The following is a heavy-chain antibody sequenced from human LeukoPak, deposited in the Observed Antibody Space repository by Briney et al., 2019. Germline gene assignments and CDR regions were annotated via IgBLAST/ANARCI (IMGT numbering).Heavy chain of an antibody. CDR1: GYTFTSYA. CDR3: ARVLVVVAATYAFDI. V-gene: IGHV1-3*01. Sequence: GASVKVSCKASGYTFTSYAMHWVRQAPGQRLEWMGWINAGNGNTKYSQKFQGRVTITRDTSASTAYMELSSLRSEDTAVYYCARVLVVVAATYAFDIWGQGTMVTVSS. CDR2: INAGNGNT. J-gene: IGHJ3*02. D-gene: IGHD2-15*01.